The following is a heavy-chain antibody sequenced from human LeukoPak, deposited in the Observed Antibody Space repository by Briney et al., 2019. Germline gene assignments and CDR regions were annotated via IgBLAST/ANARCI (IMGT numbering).Heavy chain of an antibody. J-gene: IGHJ4*02. CDR1: GFTSSSYS. Sequence: GGSLRLSCAASGFTSSSYSMNWVRQAPGKGLEWVSSISSSSSYIYYADSVKGRFTISRDNAKNSLYLQMNSLRAEDTAVYYCARDPINYYGSGSYDYWGQGTLVTVSS. V-gene: IGHV3-21*01. CDR2: ISSSSSYI. D-gene: IGHD3-10*01. CDR3: ARDPINYYGSGSYDY.